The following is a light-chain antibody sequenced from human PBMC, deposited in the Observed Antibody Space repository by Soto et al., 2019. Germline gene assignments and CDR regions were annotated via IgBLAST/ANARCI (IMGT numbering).Light chain of an antibody. Sequence: DIHLTQCPSFRSAWRVDKGNSAGRASQGISSFLAWYQQKPGKAPNLLMYAASTLQSGVPSRFSGGESGQEYTLTISSLKPEDSATYYCQQLYIFPLIFGPGTRLEIK. V-gene: IGKV1-9*01. CDR2: AAS. CDR3: QQLYIFPLI. CDR1: QGISSF. J-gene: IGKJ5*01.